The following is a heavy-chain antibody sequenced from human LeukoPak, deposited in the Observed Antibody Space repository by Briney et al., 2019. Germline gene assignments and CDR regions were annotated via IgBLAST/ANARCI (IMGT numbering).Heavy chain of an antibody. D-gene: IGHD3-22*01. CDR2: IYPGDSDT. CDR1: GYSLTNYW. V-gene: IGHV5-51*01. CDR3: AGRADYYELDY. Sequence: GESLKISRKGSGYSLTNYWIGWVRQMPGKGLEWMGIIYPGDSDTRYSPSFQGQITISADKSISTAYLQWSRLKASDTAMYYCAGRADYYELDYWGQGTLVTVS. J-gene: IGHJ4*02.